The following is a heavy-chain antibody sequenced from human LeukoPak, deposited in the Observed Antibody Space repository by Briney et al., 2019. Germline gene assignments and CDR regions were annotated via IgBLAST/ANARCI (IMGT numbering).Heavy chain of an antibody. V-gene: IGHV3-30*04. CDR1: GFTFSSYV. CDR2: ISYDGSNE. J-gene: IGHJ4*02. CDR3: AKPHFDY. Sequence: GGSLRLSCAASGFTFSSYVVHWVRQAPGKGLEWVAIISYDGSNEYYADSVKGRFTISRDNSKNTLYLQMNSLRAEDTAVYYCAKPHFDYWGQGTLVTVSS.